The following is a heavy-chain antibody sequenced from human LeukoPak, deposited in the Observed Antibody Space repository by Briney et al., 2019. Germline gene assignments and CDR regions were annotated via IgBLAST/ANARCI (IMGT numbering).Heavy chain of an antibody. CDR3: TKHNDFWSGYPRSAGVYYYYYMDV. CDR1: GFTFSSYS. V-gene: IGHV3-21*04. J-gene: IGHJ6*03. Sequence: GGSLRLSCAASGFTFSSYSMNWVRQAPGKGLEWVSSISSSSSYIYYADSVKGRFTISRDNAKNSLYLQMNSLRAEDTAVYYCTKHNDFWSGYPRSAGVYYYYYMDVWGKGTTVTVSS. D-gene: IGHD3-3*01. CDR2: ISSSSSYI.